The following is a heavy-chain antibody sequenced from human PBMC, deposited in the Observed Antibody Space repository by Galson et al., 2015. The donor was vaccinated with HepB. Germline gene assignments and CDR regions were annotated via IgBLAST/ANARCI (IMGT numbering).Heavy chain of an antibody. CDR2: IIPIFGTA. CDR1: GGTFSSYA. D-gene: IGHD3-22*01. V-gene: IGHV1-69*13. CDR3: ARDPQYYYDSSGYYQDPY. Sequence: SVKVSCKASGGTFSSYAISWVRQAPGQGLEWMGGIIPIFGTANYAQKFQGRVTITADESTSTAYMELSSLRSEDTAVYYCARDPQYYYDSSGYYQDPYWGQGTLVTVSS. J-gene: IGHJ4*02.